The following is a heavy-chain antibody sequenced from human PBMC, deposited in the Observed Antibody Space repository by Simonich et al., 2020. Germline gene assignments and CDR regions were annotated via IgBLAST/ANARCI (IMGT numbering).Heavy chain of an antibody. J-gene: IGHJ6*03. CDR3: ARDGLGTAYYYYMDV. CDR1: GFTFSSYW. D-gene: IGHD7-27*01. CDR2: IKQEGSRK. V-gene: IGHV3-7*01. Sequence: EVQLVESGGGLVQPGGSLRLSCAASGFTFSSYWMSWVRQAPGKGLEWVAKIKQEGSRKYYVDSVKGRFTIARDNARNSLYLQVNSLRAEDTAVYYCARDGLGTAYYYYMDVWGKGTTVTVSS.